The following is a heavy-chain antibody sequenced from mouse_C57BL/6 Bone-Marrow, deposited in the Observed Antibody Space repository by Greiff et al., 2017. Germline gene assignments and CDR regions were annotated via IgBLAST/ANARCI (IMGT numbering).Heavy chain of an antibody. CDR1: GFSLTSYG. CDR3: AKDGSSPYYAMDY. Sequence: QVQLQQSGPGLVQPSQSLSITCTVSGFSLTSYGVHWVRQSPGKGLEWLGVIWRGGSTDYNAAFMSRLSITKDNSKSQVFFKMNSLQAYDTAIYYCAKDGSSPYYAMDYWGQGTSVTVSS. CDR2: IWRGGST. J-gene: IGHJ4*01. V-gene: IGHV2-5*01. D-gene: IGHD1-1*01.